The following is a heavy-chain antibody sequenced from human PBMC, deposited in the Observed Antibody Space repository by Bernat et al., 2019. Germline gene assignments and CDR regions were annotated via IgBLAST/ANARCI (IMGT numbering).Heavy chain of an antibody. J-gene: IGHJ6*02. CDR2: INPNSGGT. Sequence: QVQLVQSGAEVKKPGASVKVSCKASGYTFTGYYMHWVRQAPGQGLAWMGWINPNSGGTNYAQKFQGWVTMTRDTSISTAYMELSRLRSDDTAVYYCARSRQYSSSSGYYYGMDVWGQGTTVTVSS. CDR3: ARSRQYSSSSGYYYGMDV. CDR1: GYTFTGYY. D-gene: IGHD6-6*01. V-gene: IGHV1-2*04.